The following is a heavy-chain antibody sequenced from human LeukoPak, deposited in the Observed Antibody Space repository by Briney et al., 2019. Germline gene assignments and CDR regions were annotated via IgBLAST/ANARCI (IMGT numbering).Heavy chain of an antibody. CDR1: GFTFSSYA. D-gene: IGHD5-18*01. V-gene: IGHV3-23*01. CDR2: ISGSGGST. CDR3: AKVPRGYSYGSKSAFDI. Sequence: PGGSLRLSCAASGFTFSSYAMSWVRQAPGKGLEWVSAISGSGGSTYYADSVKGRFTISRDNSKNTLYLQMNSLRAEDTAVYYCAKVPRGYSYGSKSAFDIWGQGTMVTVSS. J-gene: IGHJ3*02.